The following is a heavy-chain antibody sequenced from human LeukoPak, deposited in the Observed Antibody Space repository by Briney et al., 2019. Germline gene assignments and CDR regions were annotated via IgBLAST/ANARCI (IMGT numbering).Heavy chain of an antibody. Sequence: GESLKISCKGSGYSFTSYWIGWVRQMPGKGLEWMGIIYPGDSDTRYSPSFQGQVTISADKSISTAYLQWSSLKASDTAMYYCARRRYYDSSGYYGFDYWGQGTLVTVSS. CDR3: ARRRYYDSSGYYGFDY. CDR1: GYSFTSYW. J-gene: IGHJ4*02. V-gene: IGHV5-51*01. CDR2: IYPGDSDT. D-gene: IGHD3-22*01.